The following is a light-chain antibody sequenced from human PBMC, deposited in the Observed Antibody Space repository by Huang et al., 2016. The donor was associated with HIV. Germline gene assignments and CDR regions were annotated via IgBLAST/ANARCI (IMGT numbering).Light chain of an antibody. CDR1: QSISNY. CDR3: QQSYNTPT. Sequence: DIQMTQSPSSLSASVGDRVTITCRASQSISNYLNWYQQKPGKAPELLIYAASSLQSRVPSRFSGSGSGTDFTLNISSLQPEDFATYFCQQSYNTPTFGQGTRLEIK. V-gene: IGKV1-39*01. J-gene: IGKJ2*01. CDR2: AAS.